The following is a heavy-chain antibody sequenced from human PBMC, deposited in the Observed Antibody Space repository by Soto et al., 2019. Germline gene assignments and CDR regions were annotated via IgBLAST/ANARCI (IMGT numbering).Heavy chain of an antibody. D-gene: IGHD6-19*01. CDR1: GFTFSSYG. CDR2: IWYDGSNK. V-gene: IGHV3-33*01. Sequence: QVQLVESGGGVVQPGRSLRLSCAASGFTFSSYGMHWVRQAPGKGLEWVAVIWYDGSNKYYADSVKGRFTISRDNSKNTLYLQRNSLRAEDTAVYYCARDAVGFDYWGQGTLVTVSS. CDR3: ARDAVGFDY. J-gene: IGHJ4*02.